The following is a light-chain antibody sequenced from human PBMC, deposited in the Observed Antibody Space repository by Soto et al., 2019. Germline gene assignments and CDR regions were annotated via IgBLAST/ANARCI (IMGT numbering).Light chain of an antibody. CDR1: QSISTY. Sequence: DIQMTQSPSSLSASVGDRVTITCRVSQSISTYLNWYQQKPGKAPKVLIYDASRLQSGVPSRFSGSGSGTDFSLTISGLQPEDSATFYCQQSYRAPWTFGQGTKVEIK. CDR2: DAS. J-gene: IGKJ1*01. V-gene: IGKV1-39*01. CDR3: QQSYRAPWT.